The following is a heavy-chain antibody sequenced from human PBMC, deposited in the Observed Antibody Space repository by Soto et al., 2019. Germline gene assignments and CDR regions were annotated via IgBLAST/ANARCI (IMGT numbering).Heavy chain of an antibody. J-gene: IGHJ4*02. Sequence: GGSLRLSFAASGFTFSSYWMHWVRQAPGKGLVWVSRINSDGSSTSYADSVKGRFTISRDNAKNTLYLQMNSLRAEDTAVYYCARDPYGRYFDYWGQGTLVTVSS. V-gene: IGHV3-74*01. CDR1: GFTFSSYW. D-gene: IGHD3-10*01. CDR3: ARDPYGRYFDY. CDR2: INSDGSST.